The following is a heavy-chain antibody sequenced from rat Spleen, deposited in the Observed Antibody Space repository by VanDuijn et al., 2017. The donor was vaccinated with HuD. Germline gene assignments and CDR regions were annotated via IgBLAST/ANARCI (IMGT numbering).Heavy chain of an antibody. D-gene: IGHD1-7*01. CDR1: GFTFSSYW. J-gene: IGHJ2*01. CDR3: AVAGYGY. Sequence: EVQLVESGGGLVQPGGSLKLSCVASGFTFSSYWMYWVRQAPGKGLEWVSSISNDGVNTYYPDSVKGRFTISRDNAESIVYLQMNSLKSEDTATYYCAVAGYGYWGQGVMVTVSS. V-gene: IGHV5-58*01. CDR2: ISNDGVNT.